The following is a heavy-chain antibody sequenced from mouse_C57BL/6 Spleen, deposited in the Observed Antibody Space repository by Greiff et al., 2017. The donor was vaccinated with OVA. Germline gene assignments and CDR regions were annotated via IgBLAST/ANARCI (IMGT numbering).Heavy chain of an antibody. CDR3: ARYGNPYAMDY. CDR2: IDPSDSET. V-gene: IGHV1-52*01. CDR1: GYTFTSYW. D-gene: IGHD2-1*01. J-gene: IGHJ4*01. Sequence: VQLQQSGAELVRPGSSVKLSCKASGYTFTSYWMHWVKQRPIQGLEWIGNIDPSDSETHYNQKFKDKATLTVDKSSSTAYMQLSSLTSEDSAVYYCARYGNPYAMDYWGQGTSVTVSS.